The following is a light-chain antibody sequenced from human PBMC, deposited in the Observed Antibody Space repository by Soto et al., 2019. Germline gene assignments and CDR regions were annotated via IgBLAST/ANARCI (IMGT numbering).Light chain of an antibody. CDR2: NAS. Sequence: DIQMTQSPSTLSASVGDRVTITCRASQSISLWLAWYQQKPGKSPHLLIYNASSLESGVPSRFSGSGSGTEFTLTISSLQPDDFATYYCQQYNSYSWTFGQGTKVEIK. CDR3: QQYNSYSWT. CDR1: QSISLW. V-gene: IGKV1-5*03. J-gene: IGKJ1*01.